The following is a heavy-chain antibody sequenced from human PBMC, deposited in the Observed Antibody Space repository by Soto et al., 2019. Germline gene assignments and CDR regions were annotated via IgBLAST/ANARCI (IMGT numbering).Heavy chain of an antibody. D-gene: IGHD5-18*01. Sequence: SETLSLTCAVYGGSFSGYYWSWIRQPPGKGLEWIGEINHSGSTNYNPSLKSRVTISVDTSKNQFSLKLSSVTAADTAVYYCAREGGTAMVTRYFDYWGQGTLVTVSS. CDR1: GGSFSGYY. V-gene: IGHV4-34*01. CDR3: AREGGTAMVTRYFDY. J-gene: IGHJ4*02. CDR2: INHSGST.